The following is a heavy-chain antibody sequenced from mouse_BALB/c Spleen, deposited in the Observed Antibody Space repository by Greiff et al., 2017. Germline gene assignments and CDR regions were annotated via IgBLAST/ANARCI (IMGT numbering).Heavy chain of an antibody. D-gene: IGHD2-14*01. CDR3: ARWGGNRAMDY. Sequence: QVHVKQSGAELAKPGASVKMSCKASGYTFTSYWMHWVKQRPGQGLEWIGYINPSTGYTEYNQKFKDKATLTADKSSSTAYMQLSSLTSEDSAVYYCARWGGNRAMDYWGQGTSVTVSS. CDR1: GYTFTSYW. J-gene: IGHJ4*01. CDR2: INPSTGYT. V-gene: IGHV1-7*01.